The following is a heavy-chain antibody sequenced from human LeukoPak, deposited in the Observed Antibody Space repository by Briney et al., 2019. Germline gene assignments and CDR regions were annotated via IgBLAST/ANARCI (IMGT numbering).Heavy chain of an antibody. CDR3: ANILPPRGLQKDYYYYYGMDV. J-gene: IGHJ6*02. CDR1: GFTVSSYG. D-gene: IGHD3-9*01. CDR2: ISSSSSTI. Sequence: GGSLRLSCTASGFTVSSYGMNWVRQAPGKGLEWVSYISSSSSTIYYADSVKGRFTISRDNAKNSLYLQMNSLRDKDTAVYYCANILPPRGLQKDYYYYYGMDVWGQGTTVTVSS. V-gene: IGHV3-48*02.